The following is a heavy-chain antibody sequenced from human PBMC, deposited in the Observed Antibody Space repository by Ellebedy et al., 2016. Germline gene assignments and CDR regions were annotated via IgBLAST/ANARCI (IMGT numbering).Heavy chain of an antibody. J-gene: IGHJ6*02. CDR2: ISGSGGST. CDR3: AKDQGGRMVRGAAKYYYYGMDV. Sequence: GGSLRLSXAASGFTFSSYAMSWVRQAPGKGLEWVSAISGSGGSTYYADSVKSRFTISRDNSKNTLYLQMNSLRAEDTAVYYCAKDQGGRMVRGAAKYYYYGMDVWGQGTTVTVSS. V-gene: IGHV3-23*01. CDR1: GFTFSSYA. D-gene: IGHD3-10*01.